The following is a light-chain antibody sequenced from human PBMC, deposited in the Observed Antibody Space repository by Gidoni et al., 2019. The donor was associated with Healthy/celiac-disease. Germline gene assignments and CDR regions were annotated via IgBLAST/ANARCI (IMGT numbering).Light chain of an antibody. Sequence: EIVLTQSPATLSLSPWARATLSCRASQSVSSHLAWYQQQPCQAPRLLIYDAYNRATGIPASFSGSGSGTDFTLTISSLEPEDFAVYYCQQRSNWPRLTFGGGTKVEIK. CDR1: QSVSSH. V-gene: IGKV3-11*01. CDR2: DAY. J-gene: IGKJ4*01. CDR3: QQRSNWPRLT.